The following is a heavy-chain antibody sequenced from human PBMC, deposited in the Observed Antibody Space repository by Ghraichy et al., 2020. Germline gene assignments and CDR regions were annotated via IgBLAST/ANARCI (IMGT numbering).Heavy chain of an antibody. J-gene: IGHJ3*02. Sequence: GGSLRLSCAASGFTFSNFAMSWVRQAPGKGLEWVSGISDSGNMIYYADSVKGRFTISRDKSTNTLNLQMNSLRVDDTAVYYCAKDRDNRFADAFHIWGQGTMVTVSS. V-gene: IGHV3-23*01. CDR3: AKDRDNRFADAFHI. D-gene: IGHD2-21*02. CDR1: GFTFSNFA. CDR2: ISDSGNMI.